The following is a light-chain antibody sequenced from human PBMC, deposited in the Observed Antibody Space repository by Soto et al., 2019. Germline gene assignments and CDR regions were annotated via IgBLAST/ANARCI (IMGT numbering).Light chain of an antibody. Sequence: IEMTQSPSSVSASVGDRVTITCRASQDIRSRLAWYRHKPGKAPNLLIYSATTLQSGVPYRFSGSGSGTYFTLTISSLQPEDFATYYCQQSYSTPWTFGQGTKVDIK. CDR3: QQSYSTPWT. J-gene: IGKJ1*01. CDR2: SAT. CDR1: QDIRSR. V-gene: IGKV1-12*01.